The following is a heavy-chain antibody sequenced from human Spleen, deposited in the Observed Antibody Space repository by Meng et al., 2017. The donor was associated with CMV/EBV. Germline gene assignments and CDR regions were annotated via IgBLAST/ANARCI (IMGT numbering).Heavy chain of an antibody. V-gene: IGHV1-2*02. CDR2: INPNRGGT. D-gene: IGHD2-2*02. Sequence: ASVKVSCKASGYSFTGYYMHWVRQAPGQGLEWMGWINPNRGGTNYAQKFQGRVTMTRDTSISTAYMELSRLRSDDTAVYYCARDIVVVPAAIPYGMDVWGQGTTVTVSS. CDR1: GYSFTGYY. CDR3: ARDIVVVPAAIPYGMDV. J-gene: IGHJ6*02.